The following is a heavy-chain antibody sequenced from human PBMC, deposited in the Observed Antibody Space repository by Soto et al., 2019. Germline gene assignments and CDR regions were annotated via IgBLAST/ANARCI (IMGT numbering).Heavy chain of an antibody. V-gene: IGHV3-9*01. Sequence: PGGSLRLSCAASGFTFDDYAMHWVRQAPGKGLEWVSGISWNSGSIGYADSVKGRFTISGDNAKNSLYLQMNSLRAEDTALYYCAKGPSSSWYEEWFDPWGQGT. J-gene: IGHJ5*02. D-gene: IGHD6-13*01. CDR2: ISWNSGSI. CDR1: GFTFDDYA. CDR3: AKGPSSSWYEEWFDP.